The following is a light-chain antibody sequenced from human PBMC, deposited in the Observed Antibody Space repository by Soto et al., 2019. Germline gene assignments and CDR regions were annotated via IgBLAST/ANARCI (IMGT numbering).Light chain of an antibody. CDR2: LAS. Sequence: DIVITQSPLSLPVTPGEAASISCRSSQSLLHSNGHNFLDWFVQKPGQSPQLLIYLASKRASGVLEMFSGSGSGTDFPLKISSVEAEDVGVYYCMQANQFPPMYTFGLGTNLEIK. CDR1: QSLLHSNGHNF. V-gene: IGKV2-28*01. J-gene: IGKJ2*01. CDR3: MQANQFPPMYT.